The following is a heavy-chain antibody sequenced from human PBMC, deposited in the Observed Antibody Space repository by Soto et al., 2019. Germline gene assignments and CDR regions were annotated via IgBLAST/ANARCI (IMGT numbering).Heavy chain of an antibody. J-gene: IGHJ6*02. Sequence: PSETLSLTCNISGGSITGAYYWNWIRQHPGKGLEWIGSIHYRGSTDYNPSLKSRITISLDRSNNQFSLKLSSVTAADTAVYYCARVRDSFGLGVWGQGTTVTVS. CDR1: GGSITGAYY. CDR2: IHYRGST. CDR3: ARVRDSFGLGV. V-gene: IGHV4-31*03. D-gene: IGHD2-15*01.